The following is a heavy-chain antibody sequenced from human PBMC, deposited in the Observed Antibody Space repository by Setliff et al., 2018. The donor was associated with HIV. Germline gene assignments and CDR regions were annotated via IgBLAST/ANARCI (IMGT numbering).Heavy chain of an antibody. V-gene: IGHV3-73*01. D-gene: IGHD1-1*01. Sequence: PGGYLRLSCAASGFTFSGSAMHWVRQASGKGLEWVGRIRSKGYGSATAYAASVKGRFTISRDDSKNTAYLQMDSLKTEDTAVYYCTRHSTDPWSLLDYWGQGTLVTVSS. J-gene: IGHJ4*02. CDR3: TRHSTDPWSLLDY. CDR2: IRSKGYGSAT. CDR1: GFTFSGSA.